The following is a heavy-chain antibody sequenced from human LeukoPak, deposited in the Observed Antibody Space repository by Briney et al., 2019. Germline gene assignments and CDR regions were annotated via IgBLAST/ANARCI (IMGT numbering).Heavy chain of an antibody. V-gene: IGHV3-33*01. D-gene: IGHD5-12*01. CDR1: GFTFSNYG. CDR3: ARDRGVAAHLDY. Sequence: GGSLRLSCAASGFTFSNYGMHWVRQAPGKGLEWVAVIWFDGTNKYYADSVRGRFTISGDNSKNTLYLQMSSLRAEDTAVYYCARDRGVAAHLDYWGQGTLVTVSS. J-gene: IGHJ4*02. CDR2: IWFDGTNK.